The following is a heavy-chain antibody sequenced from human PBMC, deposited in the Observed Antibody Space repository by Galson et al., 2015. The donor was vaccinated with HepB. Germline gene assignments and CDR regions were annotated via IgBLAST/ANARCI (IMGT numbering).Heavy chain of an antibody. D-gene: IGHD6-13*01. J-gene: IGHJ1*01. V-gene: IGHV3-23*01. Sequence: SLRLSCAASGFTFDSYSMNWVRQAPGKGLEWVSGISGRGDTTYYADSVKGRFTISRDNSKNTLYLQLHSLSVEDTAMYYCAKRATEQHLAFFEYFQHWSQGTLVTVSP. CDR3: AKRATEQHLAFFEYFQH. CDR1: GFTFDSYS. CDR2: ISGRGDTT.